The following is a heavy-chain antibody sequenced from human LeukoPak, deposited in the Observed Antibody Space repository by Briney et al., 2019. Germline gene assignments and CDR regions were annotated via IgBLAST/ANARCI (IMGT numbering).Heavy chain of an antibody. D-gene: IGHD2-15*01. Sequence: ASVKVSCKASGYTFTDYYIHWVRQAPGQGLEWMGWINPNSGGTNYAQKFQGRVTMTRDTSISTAYMELSRLRSDDTAVYYCARDYCSGGSCYSWFDPWGQGTLVTVSS. CDR1: GYTFTDYY. J-gene: IGHJ5*02. CDR3: ARDYCSGGSCYSWFDP. V-gene: IGHV1-2*02. CDR2: INPNSGGT.